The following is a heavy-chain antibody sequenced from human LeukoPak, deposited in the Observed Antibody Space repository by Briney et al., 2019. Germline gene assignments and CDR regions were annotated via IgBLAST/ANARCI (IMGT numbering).Heavy chain of an antibody. Sequence: SQTLSLTCTVSGGSISSGGYYWSWIRQPPGKGLEWIGYIYHSGSTYYNPSLKSRVTISVDRSKNQFSLKLSSVTAADTAVYYCARVEAAADYYMDVWGKGTTVTVSS. CDR3: ARVEAAADYYMDV. V-gene: IGHV4-30-2*01. J-gene: IGHJ6*03. D-gene: IGHD6-13*01. CDR2: IYHSGST. CDR1: GGSISSGGYY.